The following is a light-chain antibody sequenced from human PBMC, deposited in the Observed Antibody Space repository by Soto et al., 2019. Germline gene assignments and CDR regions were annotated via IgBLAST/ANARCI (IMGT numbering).Light chain of an antibody. CDR1: QDIRNY. J-gene: IGKJ4*01. CDR3: QQYDNLPLT. V-gene: IGKV1-33*01. CDR2: DAS. Sequence: DIQMTQSPSSLSASVGDRVTITCQASQDIRNYLNWYQQKPGKAPKLLIYDASNLETGVPSRFSGSGSGTDFTFTISSLHPEDIATYYCQQYDNLPLTFGGGTKVEIK.